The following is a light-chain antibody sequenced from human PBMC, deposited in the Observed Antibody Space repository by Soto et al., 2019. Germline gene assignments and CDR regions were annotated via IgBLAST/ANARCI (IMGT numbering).Light chain of an antibody. CDR2: RSD. CDR1: SSNIGSTH. CDR3: AAWDDSLSGWV. V-gene: IGLV1-47*01. J-gene: IGLJ3*02. Sequence: QSVLTQPPSASGTPGQRVTISCSGSSSNIGSTHVYWFQQPPGTAPKLLVYRSDQPPSGVPDRFSFSNSDTSASLAISGLRSEDEANYYCAAWDDSLSGWVFGGGTKLTVL.